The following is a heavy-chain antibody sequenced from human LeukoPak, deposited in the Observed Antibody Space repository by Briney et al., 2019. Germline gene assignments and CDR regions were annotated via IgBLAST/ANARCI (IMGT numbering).Heavy chain of an antibody. V-gene: IGHV1-69*04. CDR1: GGTFSSYA. D-gene: IGHD1-26*01. CDR2: IIPILGIA. J-gene: IGHJ5*02. Sequence: SVKVSCKASGGTFSSYANSWVRQAPGQGLEWMGRIIPILGIANYAQKFQGRVTITADKSTSTAYMELRSLRSDDTAVYYCARRVGATDQNWFDPWGQGTLVTVSS. CDR3: ARRVGATDQNWFDP.